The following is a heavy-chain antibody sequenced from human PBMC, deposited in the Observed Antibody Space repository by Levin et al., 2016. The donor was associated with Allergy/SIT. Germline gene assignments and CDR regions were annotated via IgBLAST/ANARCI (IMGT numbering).Heavy chain of an antibody. CDR1: GFTFRSHN. J-gene: IGHJ6*02. CDR3: AREVLRYFDWEGPYHAMDV. Sequence: GESLKISCEGSGFTFRSHNMNWVRQAPGKGLEWVSFISSESTYIYYADSVKGRFTVSRDNAKNTLYLQMNSLRVEDTAVYYCAREVLRYFDWEGPYHAMDVWGQGTTVTVSS. D-gene: IGHD3-9*01. V-gene: IGHV3-21*01. CDR2: ISSESTYI.